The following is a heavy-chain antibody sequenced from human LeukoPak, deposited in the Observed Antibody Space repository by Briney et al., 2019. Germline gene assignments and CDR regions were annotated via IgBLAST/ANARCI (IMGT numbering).Heavy chain of an antibody. CDR3: ARDSSSSWHYDAFDI. CDR1: GDSISTSNSY. V-gene: IGHV4-39*07. D-gene: IGHD6-13*01. CDR2: IYYSGNT. Sequence: SETLSLTCTVSGDSISTSNSYWGWIRQPPGKGLEWIGSIYYSGNTYYNASLKSRVTISVDTSKNQFSLKLSSVTAADTAVYYCARDSSSSWHYDAFDIWGQGTMVTVSS. J-gene: IGHJ3*02.